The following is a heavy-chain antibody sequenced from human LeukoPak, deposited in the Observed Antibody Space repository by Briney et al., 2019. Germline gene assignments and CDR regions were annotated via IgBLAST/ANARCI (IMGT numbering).Heavy chain of an antibody. V-gene: IGHV3-7*03. CDR1: GFPFSSYW. J-gene: IGHJ4*02. CDR3: ARDEYDILTGKELDY. CDR2: IKQDGSEK. D-gene: IGHD3-9*01. Sequence: QPGGSLGLSCAASGFPFSSYWMSWARQAPGKGLEWVANIKQDGSEKYYVDSVKGRFTISRDNAKNSLYLQMNSLRAEDTAVYYCARDEYDILTGKELDYWGQGTLVTVSS.